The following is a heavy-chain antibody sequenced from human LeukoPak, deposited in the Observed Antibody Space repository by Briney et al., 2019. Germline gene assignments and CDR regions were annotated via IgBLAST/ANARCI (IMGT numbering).Heavy chain of an antibody. J-gene: IGHJ4*02. CDR2: ISGSGGST. CDR1: GFTFSSYA. CDR3: AKHGEGENYDFWSGYYTLRRAPDC. D-gene: IGHD3-3*01. V-gene: IGHV3-23*01. Sequence: PGGSLRLSCAASGFTFSSYAMSWVRQAPGKGLEWVSAISGSGGSTYYADSVKGRFAISRDNSKNTLYLQMNSLRAEDTAVYYCAKHGEGENYDFWSGYYTLRRAPDCWGQGTLVTVSS.